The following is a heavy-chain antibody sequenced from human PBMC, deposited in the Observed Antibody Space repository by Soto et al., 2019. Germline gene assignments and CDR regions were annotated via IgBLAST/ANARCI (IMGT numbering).Heavy chain of an antibody. CDR3: ARDRYEGTTGTPVGGFDP. J-gene: IGHJ5*02. D-gene: IGHD1-1*01. Sequence: EVQLVESGGGLVQPGGSLRLSCAASGFTFSSYEMNWVRQAPGKGLEWVSYISSSGSTIYYADSVKGRFTISRDNAKNSLYLQMNSLRAEDTAVYYCARDRYEGTTGTPVGGFDPWGQGTLVTVSS. CDR2: ISSSGSTI. CDR1: GFTFSSYE. V-gene: IGHV3-48*03.